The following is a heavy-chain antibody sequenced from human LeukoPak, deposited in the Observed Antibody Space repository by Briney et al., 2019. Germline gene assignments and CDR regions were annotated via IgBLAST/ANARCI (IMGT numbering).Heavy chain of an antibody. CDR2: ISYDGSNK. CDR1: GFTFSSYA. D-gene: IGHD4-17*01. V-gene: IGHV3-30*04. Sequence: GGFLRLSCAASGFTFSSYAIHWVRQAPGKGLEWVALISYDGSNKYYADSVKGRFTISRDNSKNTLYLQMNSLRAEDTAVYYCARGPTVTTLDYWGQGTLVTVSS. CDR3: ARGPTVTTLDY. J-gene: IGHJ4*02.